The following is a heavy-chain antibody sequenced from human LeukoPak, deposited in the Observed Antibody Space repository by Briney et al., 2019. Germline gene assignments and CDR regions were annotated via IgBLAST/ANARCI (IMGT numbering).Heavy chain of an antibody. Sequence: PSETLSLTCAVYGGSFSGYYWSWIRQPPGKGLEWIGEINHSGSTNYNPSLKSRVTISGDTSKKQFSLKLSSVTAADTAVYYCAGSSSWEANFDYWGQGTLVTVSS. J-gene: IGHJ4*02. D-gene: IGHD6-13*01. CDR1: GGSFSGYY. V-gene: IGHV4-34*01. CDR2: INHSGST. CDR3: AGSSSWEANFDY.